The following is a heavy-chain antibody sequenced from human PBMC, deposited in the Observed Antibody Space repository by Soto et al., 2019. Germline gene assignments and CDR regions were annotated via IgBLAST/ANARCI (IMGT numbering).Heavy chain of an antibody. V-gene: IGHV5-10-1*01. J-gene: IGHJ4*02. Sequence: GESLKISCTGSGYSFTSYWISWVRQMPGKGLEWMGRIDPSDSYTNYSPSFQGHVTISADKSISTAYLQWSSLKASDTAMYYCARLNSGYPKREGYWGQGTLVTV. CDR3: ARLNSGYPKREGY. D-gene: IGHD5-12*01. CDR2: IDPSDSYT. CDR1: GYSFTSYW.